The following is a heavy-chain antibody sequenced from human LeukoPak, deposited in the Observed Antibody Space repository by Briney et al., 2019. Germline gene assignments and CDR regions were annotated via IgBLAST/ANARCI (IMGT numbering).Heavy chain of an antibody. Sequence: ASVKVSCKASGYTFTSYGISWVRQAPGQGLEWMGWISAYNGNTNYAQKLQGRVTMTTDTSTSTAYMELRSLRSDDTAVYYCARWWFGEYVRTDAFDIWGQGTMVTVSS. CDR2: ISAYNGNT. D-gene: IGHD3-10*01. V-gene: IGHV1-18*01. CDR3: ARWWFGEYVRTDAFDI. J-gene: IGHJ3*02. CDR1: GYTFTSYG.